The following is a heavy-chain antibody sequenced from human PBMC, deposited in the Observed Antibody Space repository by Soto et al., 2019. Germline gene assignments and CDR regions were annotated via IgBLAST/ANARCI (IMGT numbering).Heavy chain of an antibody. CDR2: IYHSGST. Sequence: PSETLSLTCAVSGGSISSGGYSWSWIRQPPGKGLEWIGYIYHSGSTYYNPSLKSRVTISVDTSKNQFSLKLSSVTAADTAVYYCTRGLFSGSSYSGSWYYFDSWGQGTMVTVSS. D-gene: IGHD1-26*01. J-gene: IGHJ4*02. CDR3: TRGLFSGSSYSGSWYYFDS. V-gene: IGHV4-30-2*01. CDR1: GGSISSGGYS.